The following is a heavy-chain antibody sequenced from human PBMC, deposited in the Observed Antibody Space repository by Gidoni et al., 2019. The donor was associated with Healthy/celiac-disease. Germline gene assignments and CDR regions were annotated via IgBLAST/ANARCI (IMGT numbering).Heavy chain of an antibody. D-gene: IGHD6-6*01. V-gene: IGHV3-21*01. J-gene: IGHJ3*02. CDR1: GFTCSSYS. CDR2: ISSSSSYI. Sequence: EVQLVESGGGLVKPGGSLRLSCAASGFTCSSYSMNWVRQAPGKGLEWVSSISSSSSYIYYADSVKGRFTISRDNAKNSLYLQMNSLRAEDTAVYYCAREYSSSLSAFDIWGQGTMVTVSS. CDR3: AREYSSSLSAFDI.